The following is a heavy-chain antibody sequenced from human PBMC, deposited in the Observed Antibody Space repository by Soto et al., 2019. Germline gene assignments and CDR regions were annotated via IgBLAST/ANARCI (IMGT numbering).Heavy chain of an antibody. J-gene: IGHJ4*02. CDR1: GFTFSSYA. CDR2: IRGSGGST. CDR3: AKALGLSSWYKGGFDY. V-gene: IGHV3-23*01. Sequence: GGSLRLSFAPSGFTFSSYAMSWVRQAPVKGLERVSSIRGSGGSTYYADYVKGRFTISRDNSKNTLYLRMNSLRAEDTDAYYCAKALGLSSWYKGGFDYWGQGTLVTVSA. D-gene: IGHD6-13*01.